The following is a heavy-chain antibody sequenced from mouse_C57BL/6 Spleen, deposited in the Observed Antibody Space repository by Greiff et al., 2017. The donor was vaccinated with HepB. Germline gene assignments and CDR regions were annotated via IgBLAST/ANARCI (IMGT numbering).Heavy chain of an antibody. Sequence: QVQLQQPGAELVKPGASVKLSCKASGYTFTSYWMHWVKQRPGQGLEWIGMIHPNSGSTNYNEKFKSKATLTVDKSSSTAYMQLSSLTSEDSAVYYCARTSRSWYFDVWGTGTTVTVSS. CDR2: IHPNSGST. D-gene: IGHD3-1*01. V-gene: IGHV1-64*01. CDR1: GYTFTSYW. J-gene: IGHJ1*03. CDR3: ARTSRSWYFDV.